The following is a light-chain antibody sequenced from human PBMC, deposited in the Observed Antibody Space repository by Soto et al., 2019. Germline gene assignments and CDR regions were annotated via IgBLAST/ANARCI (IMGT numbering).Light chain of an antibody. Sequence: QSVLTQPPSASGSPGQSVTISCTGTSSDVGDYNYVSWYQHHPGKAPKLMIYEVSKRPSGVPDRFSGSKSGNTASLTVSGFQADDEADYYCSSYAGSNNFVVFGGGTKLTVL. CDR2: EVS. J-gene: IGLJ2*01. CDR3: SSYAGSNNFVV. CDR1: SSDVGDYNY. V-gene: IGLV2-8*01.